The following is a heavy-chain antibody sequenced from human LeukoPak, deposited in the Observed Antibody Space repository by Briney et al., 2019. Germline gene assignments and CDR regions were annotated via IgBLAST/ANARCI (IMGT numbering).Heavy chain of an antibody. V-gene: IGHV5-51*01. CDR3: ARGHGDFWSGYYVDH. J-gene: IGHJ4*02. D-gene: IGHD3-3*01. CDR1: GYSFTSYW. CDR2: IYPGDSDT. Sequence: GESLKISCKGSGYSFTSYWIGWVRQMPGKGLEGMGIIYPGDSDTRYSPSSQGQVTISADKSISTAYLQWSSLKASDTAMYYCARGHGDFWSGYYVDHWGQGTLVTVSS.